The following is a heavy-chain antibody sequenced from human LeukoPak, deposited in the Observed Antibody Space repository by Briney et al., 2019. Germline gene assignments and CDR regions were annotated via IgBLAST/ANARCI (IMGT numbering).Heavy chain of an antibody. D-gene: IGHD4-17*01. CDR3: ARDYGDYGMDV. CDR1: GYTFTSYD. V-gene: IGHV1-8*01. Sequence: ASVKVSCKASGYTFTSYDINWVRQAAGQGLEWMGWMNPNSGNTDYAQKFQGRVTMTRNTSISTDYMELSSLRSEDTGVYYCARDYGDYGMDVWGQGNTVTVSS. J-gene: IGHJ6*02. CDR2: MNPNSGNT.